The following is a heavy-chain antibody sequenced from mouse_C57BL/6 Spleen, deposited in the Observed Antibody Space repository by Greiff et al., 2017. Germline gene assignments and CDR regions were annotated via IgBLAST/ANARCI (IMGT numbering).Heavy chain of an antibody. CDR2: INPNNGGT. D-gene: IGHD2-4*01. Sequence: EVQLQQSGPELVKPGASVKISCKASGYTFTDYYMNWVKQSHGKSLEWIGDINPNNGGTSYNQKFKGKATLTVDKSSSTAYMELRSLTSEDSAVYYCARWGYDYDDGWYFDVWGTGTTVTVSS. CDR3: ARWGYDYDDGWYFDV. CDR1: GYTFTDYY. J-gene: IGHJ1*03. V-gene: IGHV1-26*01.